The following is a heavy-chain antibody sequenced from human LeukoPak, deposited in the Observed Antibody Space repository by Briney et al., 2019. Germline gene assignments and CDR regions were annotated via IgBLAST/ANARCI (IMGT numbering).Heavy chain of an antibody. D-gene: IGHD4-23*01. Sequence: GGSLRLSCAASGFTFSNAWMSWVRQAPGKGLEWVGRIKSKTDGGTTDYAAPVKGRFTISRDDSKDTLYLQMNSLKTEDTAVYYCTTSTTVVTYSDYWGQGTLVTVSS. CDR3: TTSTTVVTYSDY. V-gene: IGHV3-15*01. CDR1: GFTFSNAW. J-gene: IGHJ4*02. CDR2: IKSKTDGGTT.